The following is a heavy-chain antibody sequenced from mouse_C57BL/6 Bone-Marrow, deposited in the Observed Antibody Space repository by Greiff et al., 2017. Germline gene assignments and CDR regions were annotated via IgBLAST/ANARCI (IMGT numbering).Heavy chain of an antibody. CDR3: ARWDYYCSGGYFDY. D-gene: IGHD1-1*01. Sequence: QVQLQQSGAELVKPGASVKISCKASGYAFSSYWMNWVKQRPGKGLEWIGQIYPGDGDTNYNGKFKGTATLTADKSSSTAYMQLSSLTSEDSAVEFCARWDYYCSGGYFDYWGQGTTLTVSS. V-gene: IGHV1-80*01. CDR1: GYAFSSYW. J-gene: IGHJ2*01. CDR2: IYPGDGDT.